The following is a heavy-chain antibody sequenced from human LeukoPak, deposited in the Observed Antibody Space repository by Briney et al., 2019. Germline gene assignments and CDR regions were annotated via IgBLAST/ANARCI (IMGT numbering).Heavy chain of an antibody. CDR1: GYTFTSYG. Sequence: GASVKVSCKASGYTFTSYGISWVQQAPGQGLEWMGWISAYNGNTNYAQKLQGRVTMTTDTSTSTAYMELRSLRSDDTAVYYCARDSLYSGSYSADLWWFDPWGQGTLVTVSS. J-gene: IGHJ5*02. V-gene: IGHV1-18*01. CDR3: ARDSLYSGSYSADLWWFDP. D-gene: IGHD1-26*01. CDR2: ISAYNGNT.